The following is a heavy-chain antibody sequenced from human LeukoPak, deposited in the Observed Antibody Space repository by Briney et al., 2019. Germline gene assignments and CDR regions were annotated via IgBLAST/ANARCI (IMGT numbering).Heavy chain of an antibody. V-gene: IGHV4-34*01. J-gene: IGHJ3*02. Sequence: TSETLSLTCAVYGVSFSGYYWSWIRQPPGKGLEWIGEINHSGSTNYNPSLKSRVTISVDTSKNQFSLKLSSVTAADTAVYYCARVVSPSRRYNWNYISAFDIWGQGTMVTVSS. CDR3: ARVVSPSRRYNWNYISAFDI. CDR2: INHSGST. CDR1: GVSFSGYY. D-gene: IGHD1-7*01.